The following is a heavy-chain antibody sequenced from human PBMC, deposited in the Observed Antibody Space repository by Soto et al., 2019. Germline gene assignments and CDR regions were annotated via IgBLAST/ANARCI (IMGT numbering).Heavy chain of an antibody. D-gene: IGHD3-22*01. CDR3: ARPYDSSGYYFDY. CDR2: IYPGDSDT. V-gene: IGHV5-51*01. CDR1: GYSFTSYW. J-gene: IGHJ4*02. Sequence: LRESLKISCKGSGYSFTSYWIGWVRQMPGKGLEWMGIIYPGDSDTRYSPSFQGQVTISADKSISTAYLQWSSLKASDTAMYYCARPYDSSGYYFDYWGQGTLVTVSS.